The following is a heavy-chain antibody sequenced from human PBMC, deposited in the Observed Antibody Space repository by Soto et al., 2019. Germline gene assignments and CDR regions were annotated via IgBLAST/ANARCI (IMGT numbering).Heavy chain of an antibody. CDR3: ASITTTKHDDY. D-gene: IGHD3-10*01. CDR2: VDPEDGET. CDR1: GYTFTDYY. Sequence: ASVKVSCKVSGYTFTDYYMHWVQQAPGKGLEWMGLVDPEDGETIYAEKFQGRVTITADTSTDTAYMELSSLRSEDTAVYYCASITTTKHDDYWGQGTLVTVSS. V-gene: IGHV1-69-2*01. J-gene: IGHJ4*02.